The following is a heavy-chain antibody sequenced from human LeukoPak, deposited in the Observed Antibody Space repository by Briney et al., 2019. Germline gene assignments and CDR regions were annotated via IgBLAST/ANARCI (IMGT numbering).Heavy chain of an antibody. CDR2: IYPADSDT. CDR3: ARQDGRALCYFDY. V-gene: IGHV5-51*01. CDR1: GYSFTYYW. J-gene: IGHJ4*02. D-gene: IGHD5-24*01. Sequence: GESMKISCKGSGYSFTYYWIGWVRQMPGKGLEWMGIIYPADSDTRYSPSFQGQVTISADKSTSTAYLQWSSLKASDTAMYYCARQDGRALCYFDYWGERTLVNVSS.